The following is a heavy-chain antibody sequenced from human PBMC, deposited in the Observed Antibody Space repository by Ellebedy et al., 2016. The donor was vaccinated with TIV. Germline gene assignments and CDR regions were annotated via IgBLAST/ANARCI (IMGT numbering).Heavy chain of an antibody. V-gene: IGHV3-74*01. D-gene: IGHD6-13*01. Sequence: GGSLRLSCAASGFTFSSYWMHWVRQAPGKGLVWVSRINSDGSSTSYADSVKGRFTISRDNAKNTLYLQMNSLRAEETAVYYCARSGIAAAGRVWYFDLWGRGTLVTVSS. CDR3: ARSGIAAAGRVWYFDL. CDR2: INSDGSST. J-gene: IGHJ2*01. CDR1: GFTFSSYW.